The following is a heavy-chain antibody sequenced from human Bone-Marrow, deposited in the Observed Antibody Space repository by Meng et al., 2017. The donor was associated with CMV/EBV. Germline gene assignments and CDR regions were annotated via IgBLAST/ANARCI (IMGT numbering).Heavy chain of an antibody. J-gene: IGHJ6*01. CDR2: ISYDGSNK. D-gene: IGHD2-15*01. Sequence: GESLKISCAASGFTFSSYAMHWVRQAPGKGLEWVAVISYDGSNKYYADSVKGRFTISRDNSKNTLYLQMNSLRAEDTAVYYCARDRMTGAYYYYGMDVWGQGHTVNGSS. CDR3: ARDRMTGAYYYYGMDV. V-gene: IGHV3-30-3*01. CDR1: GFTFSSYA.